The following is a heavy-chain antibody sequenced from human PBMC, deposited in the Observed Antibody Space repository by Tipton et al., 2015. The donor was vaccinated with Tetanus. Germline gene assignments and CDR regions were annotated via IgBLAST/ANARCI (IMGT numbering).Heavy chain of an antibody. D-gene: IGHD4-17*01. V-gene: IGHV4-61*08. J-gene: IGHJ3*01. CDR1: GGSVRSGDYS. CDR2: VSYSGRT. CDR3: ARPSTTVTPRAFDV. Sequence: TLSLTCTVSGGSVRSGDYSWNWIRQPPGKGLEWLAYVSYSGRTNSNYSLKSRITISQDTSKNQFSLRLTSVTAADTAVYYCARPSTTVTPRAFDVWGQGTMVTVSS.